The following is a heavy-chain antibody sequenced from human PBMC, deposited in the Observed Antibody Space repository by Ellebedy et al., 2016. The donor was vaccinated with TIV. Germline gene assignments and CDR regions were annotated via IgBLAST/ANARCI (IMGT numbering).Heavy chain of an antibody. V-gene: IGHV1-69*04. CDR3: ARWGVYSGTFQGPFDF. J-gene: IGHJ4*02. Sequence: AASVTVSCKASGGNFRNYAFNWVRQAPGQGLEWMGRVIPILGITNYAQKFQGRFTINADTSTSTVYMELSSLRSEDTALYYCARWGVYSGTFQGPFDFWGQGTLVTVSS. CDR1: GGNFRNYA. CDR2: VIPILGIT. D-gene: IGHD5/OR15-5a*01.